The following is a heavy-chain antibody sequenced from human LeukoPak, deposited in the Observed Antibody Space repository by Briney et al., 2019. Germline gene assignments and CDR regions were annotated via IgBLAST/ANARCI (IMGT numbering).Heavy chain of an antibody. D-gene: IGHD5-18*01. J-gene: IGHJ5*02. CDR2: IIPIFGTA. Sequence: ASVKVSCKASGGTFSSYAISWVRQAPGQGLEWMGGIIPIFGTANYAQKFQGRVTITADESTSTAYMELSSLRSEDTAVYYCARVGYSYGYDWFDPWGQGTLVTVSS. CDR1: GGTFSSYA. V-gene: IGHV1-69*13. CDR3: ARVGYSYGYDWFDP.